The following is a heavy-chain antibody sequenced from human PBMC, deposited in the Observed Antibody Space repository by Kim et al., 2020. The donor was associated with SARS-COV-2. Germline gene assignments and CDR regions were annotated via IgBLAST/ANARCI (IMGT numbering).Heavy chain of an antibody. V-gene: IGHV4-30-4*02. Sequence: SETLSLTCTVSGGSISSGDYYWNWIRQPPGKGLEWIGYIFYSGSTVYNPSLRSRLTILIDRSKNQFSLNLSSVTAADEAVYYWASDFRWWGQGTPVTV. J-gene: IGHJ4*02. CDR2: IFYSGST. CDR1: GGSISSGDYY. D-gene: IGHD2-15*01. CDR3: ASDFRW.